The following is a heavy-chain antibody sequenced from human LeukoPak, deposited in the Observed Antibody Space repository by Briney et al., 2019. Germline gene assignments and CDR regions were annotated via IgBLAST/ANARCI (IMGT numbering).Heavy chain of an antibody. CDR2: ISYDGSNK. V-gene: IGHV3-30*03. CDR3: ASLRNTGVVIDY. D-gene: IGHD3-3*01. CDR1: GFTFSSYG. Sequence: GRSLRLSCAASGFTFSSYGMHWVRQAPGKGLEWVAVISYDGSNKYYADSVKGRFTISRDNAKNSLYLQMNSLRAEDTAVYYCASLRNTGVVIDYWGQGTLVTVSS. J-gene: IGHJ4*02.